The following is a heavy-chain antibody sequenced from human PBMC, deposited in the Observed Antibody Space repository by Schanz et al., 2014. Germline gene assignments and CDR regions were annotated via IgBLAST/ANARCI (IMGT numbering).Heavy chain of an antibody. CDR1: GFAFSSFA. Sequence: VQLVESGGGVVQPGGSLRLSCAASGFAFSSFALSWVRQSPGKGLEWVSAISANDYDTYYAPSVKGRFTVSRDNSKNTVYLQMNSLRDEDTAVYYCAVLGGFGELPLDYRGQGTLVTVSS. J-gene: IGHJ4*02. CDR3: AVLGGFGELPLDY. V-gene: IGHV3-23*04. CDR2: ISANDYDT. D-gene: IGHD3-10*01.